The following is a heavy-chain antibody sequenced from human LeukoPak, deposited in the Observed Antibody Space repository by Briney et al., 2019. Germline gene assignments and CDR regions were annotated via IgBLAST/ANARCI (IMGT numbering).Heavy chain of an antibody. D-gene: IGHD3-16*01. CDR2: IDHDGSQK. J-gene: IGHJ4*02. CDR1: GFTFSANN. V-gene: IGHV3-30*02. CDR3: AKDGGGGTYSFDY. Sequence: PGGSLRLSCAVSGFTFSANNMHWVRQAPGKGLERVTFIDHDGSQKFYADSVKGRFTISRDNSKNALYLHINSLRPEDTAVYYCAKDGGGGTYSFDYWGQGSLVTVSS.